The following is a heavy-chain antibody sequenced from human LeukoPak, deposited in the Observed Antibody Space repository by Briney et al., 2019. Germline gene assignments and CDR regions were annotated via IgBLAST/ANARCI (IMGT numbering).Heavy chain of an antibody. J-gene: IGHJ6*02. V-gene: IGHV3-21*01. CDR3: ARGGTAMVRDYYYYGMDV. D-gene: IGHD5-18*01. CDR1: GFTFSSYS. Sequence: GGSLRLSCAASGFTFSSYSMNWVRQAPGKGLDRVSSISSSSSYIYYADSVKGRFTISRDNAKNSLYLQMNSLRAEDTAVYCCARGGTAMVRDYYYYGMDVWGQGTTVTVSS. CDR2: ISSSSSYI.